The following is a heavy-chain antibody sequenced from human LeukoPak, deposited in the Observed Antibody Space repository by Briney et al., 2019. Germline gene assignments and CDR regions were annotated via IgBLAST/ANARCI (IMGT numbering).Heavy chain of an antibody. D-gene: IGHD3-22*01. V-gene: IGHV4-4*09. CDR3: ARQSNYYDSSGYDPFDY. Sequence: SETLSLTCTVSGGSISSYYWSWIRQPPGKGLEWIGYIYTSGSTHYNPSLKSRVTISVDTSKNQFSLKLSSVTAADTAVYYCARQSNYYDSSGYDPFDYWGQGTLVTVSS. CDR1: GGSISSYY. CDR2: IYTSGST. J-gene: IGHJ4*02.